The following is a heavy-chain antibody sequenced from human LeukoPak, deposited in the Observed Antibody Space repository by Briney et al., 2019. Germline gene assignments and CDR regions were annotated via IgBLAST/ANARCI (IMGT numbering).Heavy chain of an antibody. D-gene: IGHD6-19*01. J-gene: IGHJ4*02. V-gene: IGHV3-23*01. Sequence: GGSLRLSCAASGFAFSRQAMGCVRQAPGKGLEWVSVISDSGDLTYYADSVKGRFTISRDNSKNTLYLQMNSLRAEDTALYYCAKDAHRTSGWYFFDHWGQGTLVTVSS. CDR3: AKDAHRTSGWYFFDH. CDR1: GFAFSRQA. CDR2: ISDSGDLT.